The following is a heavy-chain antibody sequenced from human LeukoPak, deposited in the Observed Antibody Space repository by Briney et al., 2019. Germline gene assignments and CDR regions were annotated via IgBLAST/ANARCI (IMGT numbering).Heavy chain of an antibody. D-gene: IGHD1-1*01. V-gene: IGHV4-38-2*01. J-gene: IGHJ3*02. CDR2: IYHSGST. CDR1: GYSISSGYY. Sequence: PLETLSLTCAVSGYSISSGYYWGWIRQPPGKGLEWIGSIYHSGSTYYNPSLKSRVTISVDTSKNQFSLKLSSVTAADTAVYYCARQVRPDAFDIWGQGTMVTVSS. CDR3: ARQVRPDAFDI.